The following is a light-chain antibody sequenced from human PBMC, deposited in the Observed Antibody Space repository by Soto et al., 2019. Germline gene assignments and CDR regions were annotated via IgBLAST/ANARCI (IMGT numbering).Light chain of an antibody. CDR1: SSNSGAGYG. Sequence: QSVLTQPPSVSGAPGQRVTISCTGSSSNSGAGYGVHWYQQLPGTAPKLLIYDNSNRPSGVPDRFSGSKSGTSASLAITGLQAEDEADYYCQSYDSSLSNSGVFGGGTKVTVL. J-gene: IGLJ3*02. CDR3: QSYDSSLSNSGV. V-gene: IGLV1-40*01. CDR2: DNS.